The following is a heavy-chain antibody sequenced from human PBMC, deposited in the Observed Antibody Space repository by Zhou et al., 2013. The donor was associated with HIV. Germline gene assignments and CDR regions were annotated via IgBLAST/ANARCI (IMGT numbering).Heavy chain of an antibody. CDR3: ARDSSSSTRYFDY. CDR2: TSAYNGNT. V-gene: IGHV1-18*04. D-gene: IGHD6-6*01. Sequence: QVQLVQSGAEVKKPGASVKVSCKASGYTFTGYYMHWVRQAPGQGLELMGWTSAYNGNTKYAQNLQGRVTMTTDTSTNIAYMELRSLRSDDTAVYYCARDSSSSTRYFDYWAREPWVAVS. CDR1: GYTFTGYY. J-gene: IGHJ4*02.